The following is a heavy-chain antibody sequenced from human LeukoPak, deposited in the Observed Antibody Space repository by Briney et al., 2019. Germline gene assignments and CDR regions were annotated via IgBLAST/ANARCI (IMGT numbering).Heavy chain of an antibody. D-gene: IGHD6-19*01. CDR1: GFTFSSYT. CDR3: ARAPPGSSGWYLDH. Sequence: GGSLRLSCAASGFTFSSYTMNWVRQAPGKGLEWVSSISSSTSYICYADSVKGRFTISRDKANKSLYLQMHSLRAEDTAVYYCARAPPGSSGWYLDHWGQGTLVTVSS. CDR2: ISSSTSYI. V-gene: IGHV3-21*01. J-gene: IGHJ4*02.